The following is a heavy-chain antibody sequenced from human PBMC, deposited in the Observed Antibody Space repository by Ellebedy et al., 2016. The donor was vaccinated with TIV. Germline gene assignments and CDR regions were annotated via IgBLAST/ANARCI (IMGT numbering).Heavy chain of an antibody. D-gene: IGHD2-21*01. Sequence: AASVKASCKTSGYTFTSYGISWVRQAPGQGLEWMGWISAYNGNTNYAQNLQGRVTMTTDTSTSTAYMDLRSLRSDDTAVYYCARDNAKMRGIYPDWGQGTLVTVSS. CDR1: GYTFTSYG. CDR2: ISAYNGNT. V-gene: IGHV1-18*01. CDR3: ARDNAKMRGIYPD. J-gene: IGHJ4*02.